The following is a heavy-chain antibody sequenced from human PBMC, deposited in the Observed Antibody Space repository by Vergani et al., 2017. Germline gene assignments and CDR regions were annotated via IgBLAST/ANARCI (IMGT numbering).Heavy chain of an antibody. J-gene: IGHJ4*02. CDR2: ISYDGDRR. CDR3: ANDLSYSAAWPLLDS. D-gene: IGHD4-11*01. Sequence: QVHLVESGGGVVQPGRSLTLSCAASGFSFRGHGMHWVRQAPGKGLEWVAMISYDGDRREYGDFAKGRFTNSRDSSKTVYLQRNGLRVEDTAMYFCANDLSYSAAWPLLDSRGQGTLVTVSS. V-gene: IGHV3-30*18. CDR1: GFSFRGHG.